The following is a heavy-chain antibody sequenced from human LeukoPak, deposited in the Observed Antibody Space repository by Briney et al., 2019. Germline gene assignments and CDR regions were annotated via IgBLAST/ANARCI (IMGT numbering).Heavy chain of an antibody. D-gene: IGHD6-13*01. Sequence: PGGSLRLSCAASGFTFSSYAMSWVRQAPGKGLEWVSAISGSGGSTYYADSLKGRFTISRDNSKNTLYLQMNSLRAEDTAVYYCARGVYIAAAQYGYWGQGTLVTVSS. J-gene: IGHJ4*02. V-gene: IGHV3-23*01. CDR2: ISGSGGST. CDR1: GFTFSSYA. CDR3: ARGVYIAAAQYGY.